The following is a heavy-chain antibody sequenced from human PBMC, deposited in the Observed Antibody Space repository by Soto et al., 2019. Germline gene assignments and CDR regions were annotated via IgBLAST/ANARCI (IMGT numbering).Heavy chain of an antibody. CDR3: AITYCRDNSCPRDFDF. J-gene: IGHJ4*02. CDR2: CIPILEMA. CDR1: GGTFNTYT. D-gene: IGHD2-21*01. V-gene: IGHV1-69*02. Sequence: QVQVVQSGAEVKKPESSVKVSCKPSGGTFNTYTVNWVRLAPGHGLEWMGRCIPILEMANYAQKFQDRVTITADRSTFTAYMELNSLTSDDTAVYYCAITYCRDNSCPRDFDFWGPGTRVTVSS.